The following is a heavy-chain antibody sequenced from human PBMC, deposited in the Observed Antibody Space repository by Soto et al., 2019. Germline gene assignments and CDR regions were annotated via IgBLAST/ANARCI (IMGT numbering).Heavy chain of an antibody. Sequence: SPTLSLPCAISGDNVSSNSAAWNWIRQSPSRGLEWLGRTYYRSKWYNDYAVSVKSRITINPDTSKNQFSLQLNSVTPEDTAVYYCARGFGSSGWYFGGSPPYYFDYWGQGTLVTVSS. CDR1: GDNVSSNSAA. CDR2: TYYRSKWYN. CDR3: ARGFGSSGWYFGGSPPYYFDY. J-gene: IGHJ4*02. V-gene: IGHV6-1*01. D-gene: IGHD6-19*01.